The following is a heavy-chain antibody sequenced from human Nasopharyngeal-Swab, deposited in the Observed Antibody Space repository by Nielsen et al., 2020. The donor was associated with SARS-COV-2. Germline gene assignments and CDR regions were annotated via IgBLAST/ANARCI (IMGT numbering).Heavy chain of an antibody. D-gene: IGHD4-11*01. J-gene: IGHJ4*02. Sequence: ASVKVFCKASGYTFTSYAMNWVRQAPGQGLEWMGWINTNTGNPTYAQGFTGRFVFSLDTSVSTAYLQISSLKAEDTAVYYCARDERAYYSNYIGYWGQGTLVTVSS. CDR2: INTNTGNP. V-gene: IGHV7-4-1*02. CDR1: GYTFTSYA. CDR3: ARDERAYYSNYIGY.